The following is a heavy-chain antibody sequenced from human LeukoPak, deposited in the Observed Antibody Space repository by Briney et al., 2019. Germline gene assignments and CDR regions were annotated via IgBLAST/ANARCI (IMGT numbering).Heavy chain of an antibody. D-gene: IGHD3-9*01. CDR2: ISGSGGST. CDR1: GFTFSSYA. V-gene: IGHV3-23*01. Sequence: SGGSLRLSCAASGFTFSSYAMSWVRQAPGKGLEWVSAISGSGGSTYYADSVKGRFTISRDNSKNTLYLQMNSLRAEDTAVYYCAKEGVHYDILTGYYRGFDYWGQGTLVTVSS. J-gene: IGHJ4*02. CDR3: AKEGVHYDILTGYYRGFDY.